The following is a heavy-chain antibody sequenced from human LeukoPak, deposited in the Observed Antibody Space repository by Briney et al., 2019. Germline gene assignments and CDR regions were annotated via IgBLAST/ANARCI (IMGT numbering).Heavy chain of an antibody. CDR3: ARRSPYCSSTSCQGYYYMDV. J-gene: IGHJ6*03. CDR1: GYSFTSYW. V-gene: IGHV5-51*01. CDR2: IYPGDSDT. D-gene: IGHD2-2*01. Sequence: GESLKISCKGSGYSFTSYWIGWVRQMPGKGLEWMGIIYPGDSDTRYSPSFQGQVTISADKSISTAYLQWSSLKASDTAMYYCARRSPYCSSTSCQGYYYMDVWGKGTTVTVSS.